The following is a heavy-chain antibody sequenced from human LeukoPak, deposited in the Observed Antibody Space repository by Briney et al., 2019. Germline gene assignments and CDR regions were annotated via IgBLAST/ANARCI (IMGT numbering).Heavy chain of an antibody. CDR3: ARVPNDSSGYHNYYYYGMDV. D-gene: IGHD3-22*01. CDR1: GGSISSGGYY. CDR2: IYYSGST. V-gene: IGHV4-31*03. J-gene: IGHJ6*02. Sequence: PSETLSLTCTVSGGSISSGGYYWRWIRQHPGKGLEWIGYIYYSGSTYYNPSLKSRVTISVDTSKNQFSLKLSSVTAADTAVYYCARVPNDSSGYHNYYYYGMDVWGQGTTVTVSS.